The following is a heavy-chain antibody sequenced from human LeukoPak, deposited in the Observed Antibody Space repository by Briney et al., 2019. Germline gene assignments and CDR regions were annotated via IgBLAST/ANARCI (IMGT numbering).Heavy chain of an antibody. CDR2: IYYSGST. Sequence: PSETLSLTCTVSGGSISSSSYYWGWIRQPPGKGVEWIGSIYYSGSTYYQPSLKSRVNISVDTSKNQFSLKLSSVTAADTAVYYCTAGRSDYFDFWGQGTLVTVSS. CDR3: TAGRSDYFDF. J-gene: IGHJ4*02. CDR1: GGSISSSSYY. D-gene: IGHD6-25*01. V-gene: IGHV4-39*01.